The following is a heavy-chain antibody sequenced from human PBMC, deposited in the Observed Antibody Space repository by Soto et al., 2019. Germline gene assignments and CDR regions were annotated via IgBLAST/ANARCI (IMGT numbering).Heavy chain of an antibody. CDR2: IMPIIGTA. J-gene: IGHJ4*02. D-gene: IGHD3-10*01. Sequence: QVQLVQSGAEVKKPGSSVKVSCKASGGTFSSHVFNWVRQAPGQGLEWRGGIMPIIGTANYTQKFQGGVTITADDSTKTAYRELSDLRSEFTAVCDCARDSEFIYGNTSHLDYWTEGPLVTVS. CDR3: ARDSEFIYGNTSHLDY. CDR1: GGTFSSHV. V-gene: IGHV1-69*01.